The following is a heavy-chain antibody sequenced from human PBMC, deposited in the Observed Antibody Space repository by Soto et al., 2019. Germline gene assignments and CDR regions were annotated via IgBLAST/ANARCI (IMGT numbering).Heavy chain of an antibody. J-gene: IGHJ6*02. CDR1: RHSIIISDYY. D-gene: IGHD2-21*02. Sequence: SVTLSLTFTVSRHSIIISDYYRTSIRQPPGNGLECIGYIYYSGDTSYNPSLKSRVTISIDTSKNQFSLKLSSVTAADTAFYYCAREGALLFGGNSDYYSTMDVWGQGTTVT. V-gene: IGHV4-30-4*08. CDR2: IYYSGDT. CDR3: AREGALLFGGNSDYYSTMDV.